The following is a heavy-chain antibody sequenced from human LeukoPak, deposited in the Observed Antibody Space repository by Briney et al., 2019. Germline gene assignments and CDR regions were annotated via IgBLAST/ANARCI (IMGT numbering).Heavy chain of an antibody. CDR3: AMCNGGSCYLNYFDY. CDR1: GYSFTSYW. J-gene: IGHJ4*02. D-gene: IGHD2-15*01. CDR2: IYPSDSDT. Sequence: GESLKISCKGSGYSFTSYWIGWVRQMPGKGLEWMGIIYPSDSDTRYSPSFQGQVTISADISISIAFLQWRSLKASDTAMYYCAMCNGGSCYLNYFDYWGQGTLVTVSS. V-gene: IGHV5-51*01.